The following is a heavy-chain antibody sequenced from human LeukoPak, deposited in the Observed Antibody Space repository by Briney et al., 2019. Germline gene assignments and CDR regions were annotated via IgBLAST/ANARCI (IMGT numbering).Heavy chain of an antibody. CDR1: GFTFSSYW. CDR3: AGRDTTGYIPREWDYWYIDL. V-gene: IGHV3-21*01. CDR2: ISTGSSYI. D-gene: IGHD1-1*01. Sequence: PGGSLRLSCAASGFTFSSYWMSWVRQAPGKGLEWVSSISTGSSYIYYADSVKGRFTISRDNAKNSLYLQMNSLRAEDTAVYYCAGRDTTGYIPREWDYWYIDLWGRGTLVTVSS. J-gene: IGHJ2*01.